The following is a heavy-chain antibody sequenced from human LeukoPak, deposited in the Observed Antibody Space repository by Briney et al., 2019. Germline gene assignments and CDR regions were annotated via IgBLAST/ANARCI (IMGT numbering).Heavy chain of an antibody. Sequence: PSETLSLTCTVSGGSITFGSYYWTWVRQPAGKGLEWIGRIYTSGRTFYNPSLKSRVTISMDTSMNQFSLRLNSVTAADTAVYYCARARVIPASFDDWGQGALVTVSS. J-gene: IGHJ4*02. CDR1: GGSITFGSYY. V-gene: IGHV4-61*02. CDR2: IYTSGRT. D-gene: IGHD3-16*02. CDR3: ARARVIPASFDD.